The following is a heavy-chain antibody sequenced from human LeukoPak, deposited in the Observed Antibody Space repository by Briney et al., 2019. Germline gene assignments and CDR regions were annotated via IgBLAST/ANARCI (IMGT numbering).Heavy chain of an antibody. CDR3: ARGGGYGRFDP. Sequence: PGGSLRLSCAVSGFTFSNNWMTWVRQAPGKGLEWVATIKEDGSEKYYVDSVKGRFTISRDNAKNSLYLQMNSLRAEDTAVYYCARGGGYGRFDPWGQGTLVTVTS. J-gene: IGHJ5*02. CDR2: IKEDGSEK. CDR1: GFTFSNNW. V-gene: IGHV3-7*01. D-gene: IGHD5-18*01.